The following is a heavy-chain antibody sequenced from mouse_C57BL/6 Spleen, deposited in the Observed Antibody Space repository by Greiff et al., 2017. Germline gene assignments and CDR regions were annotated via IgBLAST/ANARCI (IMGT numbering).Heavy chain of an antibody. CDR1: GYTFTSYW. J-gene: IGHJ2*01. Sequence: QVQLQQPGAELVRPGSSVKLSCKASGYTFTSYWMHWVKQRPIQGLEWIGNIDPSDSETHYNQKFKDKATLTVDKSSSTAYMQLSSLTSGDSAVYYCALITTVASFDYWGQGTTLTVSS. CDR3: ALITTVASFDY. CDR2: IDPSDSET. D-gene: IGHD1-1*01. V-gene: IGHV1-52*01.